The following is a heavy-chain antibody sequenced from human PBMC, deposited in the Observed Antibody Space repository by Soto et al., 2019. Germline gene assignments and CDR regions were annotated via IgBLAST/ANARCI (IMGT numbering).Heavy chain of an antibody. D-gene: IGHD3-10*01. CDR3: ATVRVIRGVIPSHFGV. Sequence: QDHLAQSGAEVKKPGSSVTVSCKASGGTFNSYGISWVRQAPGQGLDWMGVIIPLYGTVNYAQKFQGRVSITAEKSTSTAYIDLGSLRSDDTAVYYCATVRVIRGVIPSHFGVCVQVTLVSVSS. V-gene: IGHV1-69*06. CDR2: IIPLYGTV. CDR1: GGTFNSYG. J-gene: IGHJ4*02.